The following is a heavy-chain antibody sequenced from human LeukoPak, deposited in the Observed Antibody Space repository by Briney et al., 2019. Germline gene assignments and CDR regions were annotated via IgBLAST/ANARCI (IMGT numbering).Heavy chain of an antibody. CDR2: ISGSGGST. D-gene: IGHD2-2*01. CDR3: ARLGVVPAAIGNY. Sequence: GGSLRLSCAASGFTFSSYAMSWVRQAPGKGLEWVSAISGSGGSTYYADSVKGRFTISRDNTKNTLYLQMNSLRVEDTAVYYCARLGVVPAAIGNYWGQGTLVSVSS. J-gene: IGHJ4*02. CDR1: GFTFSSYA. V-gene: IGHV3-23*01.